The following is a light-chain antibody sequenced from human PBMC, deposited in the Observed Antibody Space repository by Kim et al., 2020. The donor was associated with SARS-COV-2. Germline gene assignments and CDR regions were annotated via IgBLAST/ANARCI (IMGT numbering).Light chain of an antibody. CDR2: RNN. CDR3: AAWDDSLSGVV. V-gene: IGLV1-47*01. J-gene: IGLJ2*01. CDR1: SSNIGSNY. Sequence: QRVTILCSGSSSNIGSNYVYWYQQLPGTAPKLLIYRNNQRPSGVPDRFSGSKSGTSASLAISGLRSEDEADYYCAAWDDSLSGVVFGGGTQLTVL.